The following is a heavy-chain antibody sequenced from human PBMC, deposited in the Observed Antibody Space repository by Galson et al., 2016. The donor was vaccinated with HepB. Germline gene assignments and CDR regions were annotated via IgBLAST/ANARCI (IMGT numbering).Heavy chain of an antibody. CDR1: GFVFSNFG. CDR2: ISTRRTT. J-gene: IGHJ4*02. V-gene: IGHV3-23*01. Sequence: SLRLSCAASGFVFSNFGLSWVRQAPGKGLEWVASISTRRTTHYSDSVRGRFTISRDNSNNTLYLQMNGLRAEDTAVYYCAKERLVRRIFDHWGQGTLLTVSS. D-gene: IGHD1-1*01. CDR3: AKERLVRRIFDH.